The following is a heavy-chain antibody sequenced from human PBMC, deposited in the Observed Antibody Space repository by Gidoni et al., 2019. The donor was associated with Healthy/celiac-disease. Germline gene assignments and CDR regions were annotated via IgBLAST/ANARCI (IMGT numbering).Heavy chain of an antibody. V-gene: IGHV3-30-3*01. J-gene: IGHJ4*02. CDR1: GFTFSSYA. D-gene: IGHD6-6*01. CDR3: ARDYVAARPLITYYFDY. Sequence: QVQLVESGGGVVQPGRSLRLSCASSGFTFSSYAMNWVRQAPGKGLEWVAVISYDGSNKYYADSVKGRFTISRDNSKNTLYLQMNSLRAEDTAVYYCARDYVAARPLITYYFDYWGQGTLVTVSS. CDR2: ISYDGSNK.